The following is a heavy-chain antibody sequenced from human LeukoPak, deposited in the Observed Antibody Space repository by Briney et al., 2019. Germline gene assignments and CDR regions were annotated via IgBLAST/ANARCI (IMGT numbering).Heavy chain of an antibody. V-gene: IGHV1-18*01. J-gene: IGHJ4*02. D-gene: IGHD3-16*02. CDR2: ISAYNGNT. Sequence: ASVRVSCKASGYTFSRYGITWVRQAPGQGLEWMGWISAYNGNTNYAQKILDRVTMTTDTYTSTAYMELRRLRADDTAVYYCAREEYVWGSYRDVDYWGQGTLVTVSS. CDR3: AREEYVWGSYRDVDY. CDR1: GYTFSRYG.